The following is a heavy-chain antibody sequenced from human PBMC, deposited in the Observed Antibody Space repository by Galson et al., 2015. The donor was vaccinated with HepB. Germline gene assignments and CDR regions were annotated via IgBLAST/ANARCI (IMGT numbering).Heavy chain of an antibody. CDR2: ISYDGSNK. Sequence: SLRLSCAASGFTFSSYGMHWVRQAPGKGLEWVAVISYDGSNKYYADSVKGRFTISRDNSKNTLYLQMNSLRAEDTAVYYCAKQVVPAAIYYYYGMDVWGQGTTVTVSS. CDR3: AKQVVPAAIYYYYGMDV. D-gene: IGHD2-2*01. J-gene: IGHJ6*02. CDR1: GFTFSSYG. V-gene: IGHV3-30*18.